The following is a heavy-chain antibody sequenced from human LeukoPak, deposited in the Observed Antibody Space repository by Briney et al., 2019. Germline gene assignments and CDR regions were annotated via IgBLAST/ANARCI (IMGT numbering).Heavy chain of an antibody. V-gene: IGHV3-74*01. CDR1: GFTFNNYW. D-gene: IGHD1-1*01. CDR2: INNDGSSA. CDR3: ARRGTGHGMDV. Sequence: GGSLRLSCAASGFTFNNYWIHWDRQVPGKGLVWVSRINNDGSSASYVDSVKGRFTISRDNAKNTLFLQMNSLRAEDTAVYYCARRGTGHGMDVWGQGTTVIVSS. J-gene: IGHJ6*02.